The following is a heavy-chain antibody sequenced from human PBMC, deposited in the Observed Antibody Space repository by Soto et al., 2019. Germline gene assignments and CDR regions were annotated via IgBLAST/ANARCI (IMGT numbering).Heavy chain of an antibody. D-gene: IGHD3-9*01. V-gene: IGHV1-69*13. J-gene: IGHJ4*02. CDR1: GGTFSSYA. CDR2: IIPIFGTA. Sequence: SVKVSCKASGGTFSSYAISWVRQAPGQGLEWMGGIIPIFGTANYAQKFQGSVTITADESTSTANLKLSSLRSEDTAVYYGARGVLTGNYFTYWGREPWSPSPQ. CDR3: ARGVLTGNYFTY.